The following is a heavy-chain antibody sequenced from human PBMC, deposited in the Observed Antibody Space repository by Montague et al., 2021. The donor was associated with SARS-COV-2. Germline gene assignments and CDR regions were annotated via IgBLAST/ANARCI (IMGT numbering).Heavy chain of an antibody. CDR1: GGSISNSIYY. CDR2: IYYTENT. Sequence: SETLSLTCTVSGGSISNSIYYWDWIRQPPGKGLEWIGSIYYTENTXYNPSLKSRVTISIDTSKNQFSLKLSSVTAADTAAYYCARPGSGYSYGSGAFDYWGQGTLVTVSS. V-gene: IGHV4-39*01. D-gene: IGHD5-18*01. J-gene: IGHJ4*02. CDR3: ARPGSGYSYGSGAFDY.